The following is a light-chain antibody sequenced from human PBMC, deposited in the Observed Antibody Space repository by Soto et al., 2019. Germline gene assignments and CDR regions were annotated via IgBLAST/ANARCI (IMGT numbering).Light chain of an antibody. CDR3: RSNTSSSTYV. Sequence: QSALTQPASVSGSPGQSITISCTGTSSDVGGYNYVSWYQQHPGKAPKLMIYDVSNRPSGVSNRFSGSKSGNTASLTISGLQAEDEADYYGRSNTSSSTYVFGPGTKLTVL. CDR2: DVS. V-gene: IGLV2-14*01. CDR1: SSDVGGYNY. J-gene: IGLJ1*01.